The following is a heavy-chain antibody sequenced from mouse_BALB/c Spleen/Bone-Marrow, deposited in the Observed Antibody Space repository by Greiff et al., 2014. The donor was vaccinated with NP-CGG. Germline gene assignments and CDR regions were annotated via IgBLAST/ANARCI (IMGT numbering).Heavy chain of an antibody. CDR2: IDTSDSYT. D-gene: IGHD2-14*01. V-gene: IGHV1-69*01. J-gene: IGHJ3*01. CDR1: GYTFTDYW. Sequence: QVQLQQSGAELVMPGASVKMSCKASGYTFTDYWMHWVKQRPGQGLEWIEAIDTSDSYTSYNQKFKGKATLTVDESSSTAYMQLSSLTSEDSAVYYCARSDYRYDPFAYWGQGTLVTVSA. CDR3: ARSDYRYDPFAY.